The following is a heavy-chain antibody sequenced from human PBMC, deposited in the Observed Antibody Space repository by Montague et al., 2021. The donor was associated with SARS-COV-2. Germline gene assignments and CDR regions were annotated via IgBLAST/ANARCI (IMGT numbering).Heavy chain of an antibody. CDR2: PQHKKKRYN. CDR1: GDTVAKISRR. V-gene: IGHV6-1*01. CDR3: AREQQWLGAVYYYYGMDV. J-gene: IGHJ6*02. D-gene: IGHD6-19*01. Sequence: CAISGDTVAKISRRSDEHTPELSTQFDFLCRPQHKKKRYNDYALXVKXRITINPDTSKNQFSLQLNSVTPEDTAVYYCAREQQWLGAVYYYYGMDVWGQGTTVTVSS.